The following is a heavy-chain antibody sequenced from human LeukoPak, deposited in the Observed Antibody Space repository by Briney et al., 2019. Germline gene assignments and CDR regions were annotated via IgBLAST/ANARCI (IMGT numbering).Heavy chain of an antibody. J-gene: IGHJ6*03. CDR2: ISRSGSTK. CDR1: GFTFSDYN. Sequence: GGSLRLSCAASGFTFSDYNMRWIRQAPGKGLGWVSSISRSGSTKYYADSVKGRFTISRDNAKNSLFLQMNSLRAEDTAVYYCARVLRYCSGGNCYSGGLGYMDVWGKGTTVTISS. CDR3: ARVLRYCSGGNCYSGGLGYMDV. D-gene: IGHD2-15*01. V-gene: IGHV3-11*01.